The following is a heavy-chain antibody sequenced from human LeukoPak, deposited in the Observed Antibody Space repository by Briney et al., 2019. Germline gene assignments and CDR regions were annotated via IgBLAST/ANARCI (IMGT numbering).Heavy chain of an antibody. V-gene: IGHV1-46*01. D-gene: IGHD1-1*01. J-gene: IGHJ6*03. CDR3: AREGLEPSPGYYYYYMDV. CDR2: INPSGGST. Sequence: ASVKVSCKASGYTFTSYYMHWVRQAPGQGLEWMGIINPSGGSTSYAQKFQGRVTMTRDTSTSTVYMELSSLRSEDTAVYYCAREGLEPSPGYYYYYMDVWGKGTTVTVSS. CDR1: GYTFTSYY.